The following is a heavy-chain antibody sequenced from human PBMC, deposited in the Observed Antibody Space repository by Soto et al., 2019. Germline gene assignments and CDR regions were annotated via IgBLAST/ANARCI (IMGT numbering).Heavy chain of an antibody. CDR3: ARDCSSSSCSDY. J-gene: IGHJ4*02. CDR2: INVYNGNT. Sequence: ASVKVSCTASGYTFTSYGITWVRQAPGQGLEWMGWINVYNGNTSYAQTLQGRVIMTTDTSTSTAHLELRSLRSDDTAVYYCARDCSSSSCSDYWGQGTLVTVSS. D-gene: IGHD2-2*01. V-gene: IGHV1-18*01. CDR1: GYTFTSYG.